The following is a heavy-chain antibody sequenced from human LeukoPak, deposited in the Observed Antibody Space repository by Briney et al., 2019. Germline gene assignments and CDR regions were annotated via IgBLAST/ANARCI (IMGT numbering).Heavy chain of an antibody. CDR1: GYTFTGYY. CDR3: ARVPTIAPPTGDY. V-gene: IGHV1-2*02. J-gene: IGHJ4*02. Sequence: VASVKVSCKASGYTFTGYYMHWVRQAPGQGLEWMGWINPNSGGTNYAQKFQGRVTMTRDTSISTAYTELTRLRSDDTAVYYCARVPTIAPPTGDYWGQGTLVTVSS. D-gene: IGHD4/OR15-4a*01. CDR2: INPNSGGT.